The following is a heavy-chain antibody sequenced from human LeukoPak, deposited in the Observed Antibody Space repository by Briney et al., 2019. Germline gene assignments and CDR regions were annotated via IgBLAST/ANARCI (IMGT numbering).Heavy chain of an antibody. CDR1: GGSISSSNW. CDR3: ARVSSGATTVDY. D-gene: IGHD1-26*01. CDR2: IYHSGST. J-gene: IGHJ4*02. Sequence: SETLSLTCAVSGGSISSSNWWSWVRQPPGKGLEWIGEIYHSGSTNYNPSLKSRVTISVDKSKDQFSLKLSSVTAADTAVYYCARVSSGATTVDYWGQGTLVTVSS. V-gene: IGHV4-4*02.